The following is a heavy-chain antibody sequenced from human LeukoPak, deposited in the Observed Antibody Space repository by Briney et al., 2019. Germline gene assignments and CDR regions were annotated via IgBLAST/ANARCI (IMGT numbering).Heavy chain of an antibody. Sequence: GGSLRLSCAASGFTFSSYWMHWVRQAPGKGLVWVSRINSDGSSTSYADSVKGRFTISRDNAKNTLYLQMNSLRAEDTAVYYCARSRQADIVAYFDYWGQGALVTVSS. J-gene: IGHJ4*02. CDR2: INSDGSST. CDR3: ARSRQADIVAYFDY. V-gene: IGHV3-74*01. CDR1: GFTFSSYW. D-gene: IGHD5-12*01.